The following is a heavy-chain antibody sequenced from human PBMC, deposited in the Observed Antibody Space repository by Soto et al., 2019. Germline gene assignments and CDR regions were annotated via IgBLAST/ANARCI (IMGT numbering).Heavy chain of an antibody. CDR1: GFTFSNAW. CDR2: VKSKTHGETT. Sequence: GGSLRLSCAASGFTFSNAWINWVRQAPGKGLEWVGRVKSKTHGETTDYAEPVKGRFAISRDDSNNTLYLQMNSLKIEDTAVYYCARKMVGAPYYYSMDVWGQGTTVTVSS. CDR3: ARKMVGAPYYYSMDV. J-gene: IGHJ6*02. D-gene: IGHD2-15*01. V-gene: IGHV3-15*07.